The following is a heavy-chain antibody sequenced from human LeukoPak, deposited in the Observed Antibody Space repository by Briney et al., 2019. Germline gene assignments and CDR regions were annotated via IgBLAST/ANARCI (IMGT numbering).Heavy chain of an antibody. J-gene: IGHJ6*03. D-gene: IGHD5-12*01. CDR1: GFTFSSYG. V-gene: IGHV3-30*02. CDR3: ARGGEDWLRWGYYYYMDV. Sequence: GGSLRLSCAASGFTFSSYGMHWVRQAPGKGLEWVAFIRYDGSNKYYADSVKGRFTISRDNAKNSLYLQMNSLRAEDTAVYYCARGGEDWLRWGYYYYMDVWGKGTTVTVSS. CDR2: IRYDGSNK.